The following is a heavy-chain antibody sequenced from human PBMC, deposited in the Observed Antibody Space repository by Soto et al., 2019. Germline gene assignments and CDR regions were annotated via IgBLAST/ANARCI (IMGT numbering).Heavy chain of an antibody. D-gene: IGHD1-26*01. CDR2: VYYSGNT. J-gene: IGHJ4*02. CDR1: GGSLSSYY. Sequence: SETLSLTCTVSGGSLSSYYWTWIRQPPGKGLEWIGYVYYSGNTNYNPSLKSRVTISVDTSKNQFSLKLSSVTAAGTAVYYCARQRIIGRDFDYWGQGTLVTVSS. CDR3: ARQRIIGRDFDY. V-gene: IGHV4-59*08.